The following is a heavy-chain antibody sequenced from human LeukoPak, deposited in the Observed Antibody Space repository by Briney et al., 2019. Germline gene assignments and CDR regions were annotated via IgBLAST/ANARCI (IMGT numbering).Heavy chain of an antibody. V-gene: IGHV1-18*01. D-gene: IGHD2-15*01. Sequence: ASVKVSCKASGYTFTSYGISWVRQAPGQGLEWMGWISAYNGNTNYAQKLQGRVTMTTDTSTSTAYMELRSLRSDDTAVYYCARAGRGDIVVVVAAWYNWFDPWGQGTLVTVSS. CDR3: ARAGRGDIVVVVAAWYNWFDP. CDR2: ISAYNGNT. CDR1: GYTFTSYG. J-gene: IGHJ5*02.